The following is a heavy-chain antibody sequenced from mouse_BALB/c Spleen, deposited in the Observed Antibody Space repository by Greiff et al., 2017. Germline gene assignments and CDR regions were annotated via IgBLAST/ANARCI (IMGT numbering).Heavy chain of an antibody. Sequence: EVKLQESGPGLVKPSQSLSLTCSVTGYSITSGYYWNWIRQFPGNKLEWMGYISYDGSNNYNPSLKNRISITRDTSKNQFFLKLNSVTTEDTATYYCARARTDYFDYWGQGTTLTVSS. D-gene: IGHD4-1*01. CDR1: GYSITSGYY. J-gene: IGHJ2*01. V-gene: IGHV3-6*02. CDR2: ISYDGSN. CDR3: ARARTDYFDY.